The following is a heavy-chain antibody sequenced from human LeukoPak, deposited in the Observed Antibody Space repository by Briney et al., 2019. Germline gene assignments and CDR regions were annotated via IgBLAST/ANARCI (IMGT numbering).Heavy chain of an antibody. CDR2: ISGSGGST. D-gene: IGHD1-26*01. J-gene: IGHJ4*02. CDR3: ARDSSRVGAFDY. V-gene: IGHV3-23*01. CDR1: GFTFSSYG. Sequence: GGSLRLSCAASGFTFSSYGMSWVRQAPGKGLEWVSAISGSGGSTYYADSVKGRFTISRDNSKNTLYLQMNSLRAEDTALYYCARDSSRVGAFDYWGQGTLVTVSS.